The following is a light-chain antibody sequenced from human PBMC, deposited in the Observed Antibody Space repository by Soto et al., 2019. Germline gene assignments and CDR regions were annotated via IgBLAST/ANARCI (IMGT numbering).Light chain of an antibody. Sequence: DIVLTQSPGTLSLSPGERATLSCRASQSVSSYLAWYQQKPGQAPRLLIYDASNRATGIPARFSGSGSGTDFTLTISSLEPEDFAVYYCQQRSNWYTFGQGTKVDIK. CDR1: QSVSSY. J-gene: IGKJ2*01. V-gene: IGKV3-11*01. CDR2: DAS. CDR3: QQRSNWYT.